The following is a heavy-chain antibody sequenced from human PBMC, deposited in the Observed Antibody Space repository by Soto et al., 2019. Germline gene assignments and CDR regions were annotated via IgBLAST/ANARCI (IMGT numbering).Heavy chain of an antibody. CDR2: IRSKVKNYAT. Sequence: EVQLVESGGGLVQPGGSLKLSCAASGFSFSGSAMHWVRQASGKGLEWVGRIRSKVKNYATGYSASVKGRFTLSRDDSKTTAYLQMNSLNTEDTAVYYCSISHCGGDCPPWDYWGQGTLVTVSS. D-gene: IGHD2-21*02. V-gene: IGHV3-73*02. J-gene: IGHJ4*02. CDR1: GFSFSGSA. CDR3: SISHCGGDCPPWDY.